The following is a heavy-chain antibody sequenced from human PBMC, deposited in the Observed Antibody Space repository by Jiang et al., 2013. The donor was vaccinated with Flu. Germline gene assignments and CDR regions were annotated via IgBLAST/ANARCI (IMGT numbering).Heavy chain of an antibody. CDR3: ARQLAEVATIGQTDAFDV. J-gene: IGHJ3*01. D-gene: IGHD5-24*01. V-gene: IGHV4-59*08. Sequence: SGSGLVKPSETLSLTCTVSGGSISNQYWSWIRQPPGKGLEWIGYIYYSGSTNYNPSLKSRVSILVDTSKNQFSLILSSVTAADTAVYYCARQLAEVATIGQTDAFDVWAKGQWSPSLQ. CDR2: IYYSGST. CDR1: GGSISNQY.